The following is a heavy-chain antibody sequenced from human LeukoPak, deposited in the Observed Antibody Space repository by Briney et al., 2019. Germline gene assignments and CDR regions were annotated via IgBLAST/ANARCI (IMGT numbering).Heavy chain of an antibody. V-gene: IGHV1-69*13. D-gene: IGHD2-2*01. J-gene: IGHJ6*03. CDR2: IIPIFGTA. Sequence: SVKVSCKASEGTFSSYAISWVRQAPGQGLEWMGGIIPIFGTANYAQKFQGRVTITADESTSTAYMELSSLRSEDTAVYYCAVGYCSSTSCYGPNSYYMDVWGKGTTVTVSS. CDR1: EGTFSSYA. CDR3: AVGYCSSTSCYGPNSYYMDV.